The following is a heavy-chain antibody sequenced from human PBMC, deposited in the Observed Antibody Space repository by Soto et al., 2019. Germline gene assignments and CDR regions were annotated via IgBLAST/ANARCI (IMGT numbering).Heavy chain of an antibody. Sequence: QVQLVQSGAEVKKPGASVKVSCKASGYTFTSYDINWVRQATGQGLEWMGWMNPNSGNTGYAQKFQGRVTMTRNTSISTAYMELSSLKSEDTAVYYCARERSAAGTGWFDPWGQGTLVTVSS. V-gene: IGHV1-8*01. CDR1: GYTFTSYD. D-gene: IGHD6-13*01. J-gene: IGHJ5*02. CDR3: ARERSAAGTGWFDP. CDR2: MNPNSGNT.